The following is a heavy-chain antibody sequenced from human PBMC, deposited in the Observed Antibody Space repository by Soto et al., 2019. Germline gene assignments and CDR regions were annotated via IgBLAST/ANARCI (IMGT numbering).Heavy chain of an antibody. V-gene: IGHV4-34*01. Sequence: QVQLQQWGAGLLKPSETLSLTCAVYGGSFSGYYWSWIRQPPGKGLEWIGEINHSGSTNYNPSLKSRVTTSLYTSKNQFALQLRAVTAADPAVYYCARGLYLYCSSTSCYTGHYYYYGMDVWGQGTTVTVSS. CDR3: ARGLYLYCSSTSCYTGHYYYYGMDV. CDR1: GGSFSGYY. D-gene: IGHD2-2*02. J-gene: IGHJ6*02. CDR2: INHSGST.